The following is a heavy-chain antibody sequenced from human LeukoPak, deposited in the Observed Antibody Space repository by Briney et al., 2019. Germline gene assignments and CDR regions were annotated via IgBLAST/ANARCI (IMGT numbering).Heavy chain of an antibody. Sequence: SETLSLTCTVSGYSISSGYYWGWIRQPPGKGLEWIGSVYHSGSTYYNPSLKSRVTISVDTSKNQFSLKLSSVTAADTAVYYCARDPYTATDAFDIWGQGTMVTVSS. V-gene: IGHV4-38-2*02. J-gene: IGHJ3*02. CDR3: ARDPYTATDAFDI. CDR1: GYSISSGYY. D-gene: IGHD4-17*01. CDR2: VYHSGST.